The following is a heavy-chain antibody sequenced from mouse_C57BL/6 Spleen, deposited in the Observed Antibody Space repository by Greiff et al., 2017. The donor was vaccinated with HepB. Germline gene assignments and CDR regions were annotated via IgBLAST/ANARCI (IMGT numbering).Heavy chain of an antibody. D-gene: IGHD3-3*01. CDR2: IDPSDSYT. CDR1: GYTFTSYW. CDR3: ARWGGRGYFDV. V-gene: IGHV1-69*01. Sequence: VQLQQSGAELVMPGASVKLSCKASGYTFTSYWMHWVKQRPGQGLEWIGEIDPSDSYTNYNQKFKGKSTLTVDKSSSTAYMQLSSLTSEDSAVYYCARWGGRGYFDVWGTGTTVTVAS. J-gene: IGHJ1*03.